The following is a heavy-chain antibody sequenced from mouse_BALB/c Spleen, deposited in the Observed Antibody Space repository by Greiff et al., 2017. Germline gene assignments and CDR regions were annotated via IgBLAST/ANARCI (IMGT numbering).Heavy chain of an antibody. CDR1: GFTFTDYY. CDR3: ARDRAGFDYFDY. V-gene: IGHV7-3*02. CDR2: IRNKANGYTT. J-gene: IGHJ2*01. Sequence: EVKLEESGGGLVQPGGSLRLSCATSGFTFTDYYMSWVRQPPGKALEWLGFIRNKANGYTTEYSASVKGRFTISRDNSQSILYLQMNTLRAEDSATYYCARDRAGFDYFDYWGQGTTLTVSS.